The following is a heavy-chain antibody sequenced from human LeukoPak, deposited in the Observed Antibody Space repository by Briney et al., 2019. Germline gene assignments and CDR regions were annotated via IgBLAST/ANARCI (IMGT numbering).Heavy chain of an antibody. CDR1: GFTFNIYD. J-gene: IGHJ3*02. D-gene: IGHD3-3*01. CDR2: ISVNGDGT. Sequence: GGSLRLSCAASGFTFNIYDMSWVRQAPGKGLQWVSGISVNGDGTYYADSVKGRFTISRDNSKNTLYLQMNSLRAEDTAVYYCAKDNVLRFLEWFFDAFDIWGQGTMVTVSS. V-gene: IGHV3-23*01. CDR3: AKDNVLRFLEWFFDAFDI.